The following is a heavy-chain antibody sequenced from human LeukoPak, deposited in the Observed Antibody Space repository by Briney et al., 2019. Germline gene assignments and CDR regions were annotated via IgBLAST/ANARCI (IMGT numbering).Heavy chain of an antibody. J-gene: IGHJ4*02. CDR3: ARGCGDYSHFDY. CDR1: GGTFSSYA. Sequence: WASVKVSCKASGGTFSSYAISWVRQAPGQGREWMGRIIPIFGTANYAQKFQGRVTITTDESTSTAYMELSSLRSEDAAVYYCARGCGDYSHFDYWGQGTLVTVSS. V-gene: IGHV1-69*05. CDR2: IIPIFGTA. D-gene: IGHD4-17*01.